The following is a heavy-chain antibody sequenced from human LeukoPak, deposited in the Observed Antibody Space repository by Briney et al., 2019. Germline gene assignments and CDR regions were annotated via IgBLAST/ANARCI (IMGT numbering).Heavy chain of an antibody. CDR2: INWNGGST. Sequence: GGSLRLSCAASGFTFDDYGMSWVRQAPGKGLEWVSGINWNGGSTGYADSVKGRFTISRDNAKNSLYLQMNNLRAEDTALYYCARDLGQFLEWLSKPSYFDYWGQGTLVTVSS. V-gene: IGHV3-20*04. D-gene: IGHD3-3*01. CDR1: GFTFDDYG. CDR3: ARDLGQFLEWLSKPSYFDY. J-gene: IGHJ4*02.